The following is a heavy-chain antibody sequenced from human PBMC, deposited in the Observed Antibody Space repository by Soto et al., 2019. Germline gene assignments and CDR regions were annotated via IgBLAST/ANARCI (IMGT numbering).Heavy chain of an antibody. D-gene: IGHD5-18*01. CDR2: ISAYNGNT. CDR1: VYTFTSYG. CDR3: ATRGYSYGHDY. J-gene: IGHJ4*02. V-gene: IGHV1-18*01. Sequence: ASVTVSCTASVYTFTSYGISWVRQAPGQGLEWMGWISAYNGNTNYAQKLQGRVTMTTDTSTSTAYMELRSLRSDDTAVYYCATRGYSYGHDYWGQGTLVTVSS.